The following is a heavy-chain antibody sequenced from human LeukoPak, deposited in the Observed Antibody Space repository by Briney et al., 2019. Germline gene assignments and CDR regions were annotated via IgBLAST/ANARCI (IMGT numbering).Heavy chain of an antibody. Sequence: ASVKVSCKVSGYTLTELSMHWVRQAPGKGLEWMGGFDPEDGETIYAQKFQGRVTMTEDTSTDTAYMELSSLRSEDTAVYYCATLFGKYDLPYYFDYWGQGTLVTVSS. CDR3: ATLFGKYDLPYYFDY. J-gene: IGHJ4*02. D-gene: IGHD3-3*01. CDR2: FDPEDGET. V-gene: IGHV1-24*01. CDR1: GYTLTELS.